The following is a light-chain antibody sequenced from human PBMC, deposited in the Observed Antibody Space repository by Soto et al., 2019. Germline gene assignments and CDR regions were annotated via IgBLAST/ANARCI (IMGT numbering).Light chain of an antibody. Sequence: QSVLTQPPSLSGAPGQRVTISCTGTSSNIGAGFDVHWYQLRPGTAPKLLIFENTKRPSGVPDRFSGSKSGTSVSLAIAGLQAEDEADYYCHPYDSGLSGWVFGGGTKVTVL. CDR1: SSNIGAGFD. CDR3: HPYDSGLSGWV. CDR2: ENT. V-gene: IGLV1-40*01. J-gene: IGLJ3*02.